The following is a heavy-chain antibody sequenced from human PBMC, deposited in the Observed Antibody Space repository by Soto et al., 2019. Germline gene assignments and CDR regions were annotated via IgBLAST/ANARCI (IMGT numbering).Heavy chain of an antibody. D-gene: IGHD5-18*01. CDR3: ARRYGYGTFDI. V-gene: IGHV4-61*08. Sequence: SETLSLTCAVSGGSISSGGYSWSWIRQPPGKGLEWIGYIYHSGSTKYNPSLKSRVSISVDTSKNQFSLKLSSVTAADTAVYFCARRYGYGTFDIWGQGTMVTVSS. J-gene: IGHJ3*02. CDR2: IYHSGST. CDR1: GGSISSGGYS.